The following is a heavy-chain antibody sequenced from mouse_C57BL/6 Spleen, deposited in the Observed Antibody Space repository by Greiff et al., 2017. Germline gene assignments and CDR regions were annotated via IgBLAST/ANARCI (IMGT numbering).Heavy chain of an antibody. CDR1: GYTFTDHT. CDR2: IYPRDGST. J-gene: IGHJ1*03. V-gene: IGHV1-78*01. D-gene: IGHD1-1*01. Sequence: QVQLQQSDAELVKPGASVKISCKVSGYTFTDHTIHWMKQRPEQGLEWIGYIYPRDGSTKYNEKFKGKATLTADKSSSTAYIQLNSLTSEDSAVYFCARNPYYGSSYEYFDVWGTGTTVTVSS. CDR3: ARNPYYGSSYEYFDV.